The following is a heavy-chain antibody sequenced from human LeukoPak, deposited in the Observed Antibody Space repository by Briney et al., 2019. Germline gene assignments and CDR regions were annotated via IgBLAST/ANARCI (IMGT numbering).Heavy chain of an antibody. CDR2: ISYDGSNK. CDR3: ARSKSSSSPNFDY. D-gene: IGHD6-6*01. J-gene: IGHJ4*02. Sequence: GGSLRLSCAASGFTFSSYAMHWVRQAPGKGLEWVAIISYDGSNKYYADSAKGRFTISRDNSKSTLYLQMNSLRAEDTAVYYCARSKSSSSPNFDYWGQGTLVTVSS. CDR1: GFTFSSYA. V-gene: IGHV3-30-3*01.